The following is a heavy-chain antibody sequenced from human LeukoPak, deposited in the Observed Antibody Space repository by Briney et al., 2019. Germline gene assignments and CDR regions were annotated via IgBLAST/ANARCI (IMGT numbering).Heavy chain of an antibody. CDR3: ARAKGYSYGKNNWFDP. V-gene: IGHV3-21*01. J-gene: IGHJ5*02. CDR1: GFTFSSDS. CDR2: ISSSSSYI. D-gene: IGHD5-18*01. Sequence: PGGALRLSCAASGFTFSSDSMNWGRQAPGKGLKWVSSISSSSSYIYYADSVKDRCTISRDNAKNSLYMQMNSLRAEETAVYYCARAKGYSYGKNNWFDPWGQGTLVTVSS.